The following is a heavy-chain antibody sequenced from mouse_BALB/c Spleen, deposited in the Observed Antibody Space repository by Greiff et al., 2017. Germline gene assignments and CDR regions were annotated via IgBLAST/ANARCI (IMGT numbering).Heavy chain of an antibody. V-gene: IGHV1-7*01. Sequence: VQLQQSGAELAKPGASVKMSCKASGYTFTSYWMHWVKQRPGQGLEWIGYINPSTGYTEYNQKFKDKATVTADKSSSTAYMQLNSLTSEDSAVYYCARDGRDAMDYWGQGTSVTVSS. D-gene: IGHD2-3*01. CDR2: INPSTGYT. CDR3: ARDGRDAMDY. CDR1: GYTFTSYW. J-gene: IGHJ4*01.